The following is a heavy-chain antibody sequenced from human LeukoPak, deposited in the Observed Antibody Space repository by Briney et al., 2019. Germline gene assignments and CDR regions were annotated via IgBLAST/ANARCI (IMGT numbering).Heavy chain of an antibody. CDR1: GGSFSGYY. Sequence: PSETLSLTCAVYGGSFSGYYWSWIRQPPGKGLEWIGYIYHSGSTYYNPSLKSRVTISVDRSKNQFSLKLSSVTAADTAVYYCARDPLGRGSDYWGQGTLVTVSS. V-gene: IGHV4-34*01. J-gene: IGHJ4*02. CDR2: IYHSGST. D-gene: IGHD7-27*01. CDR3: ARDPLGRGSDY.